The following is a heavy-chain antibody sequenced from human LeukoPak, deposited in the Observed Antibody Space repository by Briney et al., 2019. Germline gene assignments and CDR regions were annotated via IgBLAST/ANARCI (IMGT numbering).Heavy chain of an antibody. J-gene: IGHJ4*02. CDR1: GFTFSSYS. V-gene: IGHV3-48*01. CDR2: ISSSSSTI. CDR3: ARESDIVATGFDF. D-gene: IGHD5-12*01. Sequence: GGSLRLSCAASGFTFSSYSMNWVRQAPGKGLEWVSYISSSSSTIYYADSVKGRFTISRDNAKNSLYLQMNSLRAEDTAVYYCARESDIVATGFDFWGQGTLVTVSS.